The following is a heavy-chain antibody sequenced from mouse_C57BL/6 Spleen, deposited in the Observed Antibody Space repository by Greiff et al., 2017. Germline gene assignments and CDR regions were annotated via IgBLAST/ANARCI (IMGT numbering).Heavy chain of an antibody. CDR2: INPSTGGT. D-gene: IGHD5-2*01. V-gene: IGHV1-42*01. J-gene: IGHJ2*01. Sequence: EVQLQQSGPELVKPGASVKISCKASGYSFTGYYMNWVKQSPEKSLEWIGEINPSTGGTTYNQKFKAKATLTVDKSSSTAYMQLKSLTSEDSAVYYCARKNTRNFDYWGQGTTLTVSS. CDR1: GYSFTGYY. CDR3: ARKNTRNFDY.